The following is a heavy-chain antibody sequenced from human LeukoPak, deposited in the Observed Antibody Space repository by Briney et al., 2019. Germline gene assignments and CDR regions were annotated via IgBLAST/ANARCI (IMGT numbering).Heavy chain of an antibody. V-gene: IGHV3-48*03. CDR2: ISSSGSTI. J-gene: IGHJ4*02. CDR3: AREGYSYGFAEFDY. CDR1: GFTFSSYE. D-gene: IGHD5-18*01. Sequence: GGSLRLSCAASGFTFSSYEMNWVRQAPGKGLEWVSYISSSGSTIYYADSVKGRFTISRDNAKNSLYLQMNSLRAEDTAVYYCAREGYSYGFAEFDYWGQGTLVTVSS.